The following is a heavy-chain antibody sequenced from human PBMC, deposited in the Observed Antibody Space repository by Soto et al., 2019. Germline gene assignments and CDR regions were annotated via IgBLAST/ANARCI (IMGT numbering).Heavy chain of an antibody. J-gene: IGHJ5*02. Sequence: QVQLVQSGAEVKKPGASVKVSCKASGYTFTNYYMHWVRQAPGQGLEWMGIINPSGGSTSYAQKLRGRVTMTRDTSTSKVYMELSSLRPADTAVYYCARVRGHLGGFDPWGQGTLVTVSS. CDR1: GYTFTNYY. CDR2: INPSGGST. V-gene: IGHV1-46*01. CDR3: ARVRGHLGGFDP.